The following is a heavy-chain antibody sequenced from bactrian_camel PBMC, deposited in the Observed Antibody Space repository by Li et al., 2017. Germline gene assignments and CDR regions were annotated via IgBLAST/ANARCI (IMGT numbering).Heavy chain of an antibody. V-gene: IGHV3S6*01. CDR1: GFTNRRNC. J-gene: IGHJ6*01. Sequence: QVQLVESGGGSVEAGGSLRLSCEASGFTNRRNCMGWFRQFPGKERVGVASIYIDSGATYYDDSVKGRFTISQGKAKSTVDLRMNSLKPEDTAMYTCAERFVAVGAWGCSPVVKDFGFWGQGTQVTVS. D-gene: IGHD1*01. CDR2: IYIDSGAT. CDR3: AERFVAVGAWGCSPVVKDFGF.